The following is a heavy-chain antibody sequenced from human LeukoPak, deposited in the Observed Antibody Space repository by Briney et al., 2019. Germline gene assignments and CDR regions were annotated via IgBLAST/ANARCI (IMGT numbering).Heavy chain of an antibody. V-gene: IGHV1-2*02. J-gene: IGHJ4*02. CDR2: ITPSGGT. D-gene: IGHD5-24*01. CDR1: GYTFIDYY. Sequence: ASVKVSCKASGYTFIDYYMHWVRQAPGHGLEWMGWITPSGGTNYPQKFQGRVAITWDTSITTAYMDLSRLTSDDTAVYYCARDRYGDGFAHLDYWGQGALVTVSS. CDR3: ARDRYGDGFAHLDY.